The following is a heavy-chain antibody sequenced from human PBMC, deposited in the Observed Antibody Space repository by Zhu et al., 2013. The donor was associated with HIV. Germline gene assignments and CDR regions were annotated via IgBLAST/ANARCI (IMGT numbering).Heavy chain of an antibody. CDR1: GDTFSNYA. V-gene: IGHV1-69*01. CDR2: IIPIFGTA. J-gene: IGHJ4*02. CDR3: ARRLRYFDWGFDY. Sequence: VQLVQSGAEVKRPGSSVKVSCKASGDTFSNYAITWVRQAPGQGLEWMGGIIPIFGTANYAQKFQGRVTITADESTSTAYMELSSLRSEDTAVYYCARRLRYFDWGFDYWGQGTLVTVSS. D-gene: IGHD3-9*01.